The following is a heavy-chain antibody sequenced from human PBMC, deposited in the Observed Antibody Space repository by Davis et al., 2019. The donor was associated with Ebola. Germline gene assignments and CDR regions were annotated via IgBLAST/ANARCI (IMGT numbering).Heavy chain of an antibody. CDR1: GYTFTSYG. D-gene: IGHD2-15*01. J-gene: IGHJ4*02. CDR2: LNPDNGDT. V-gene: IGHV1-18*01. CDR3: ARDLTGGGSRD. Sequence: ASVTVSCKASGYTFTSYGISWVRQAPGQGLAYMGWLNPDNGDTYYAPKFQGRVTLTRDTSITTAYMELNSLRSDDTAVYYCARDLTGGGSRDWGQGTPVTVSS.